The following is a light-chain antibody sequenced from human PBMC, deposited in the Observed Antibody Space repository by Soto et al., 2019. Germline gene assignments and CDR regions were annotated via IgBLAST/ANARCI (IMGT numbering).Light chain of an antibody. V-gene: IGLV2-14*01. CDR3: SSYTSSSTDV. J-gene: IGLJ1*01. CDR2: EVS. CDR1: SSDIGGSNY. Sequence: QSALTQPASVSGSPGQSITISCTGTSSDIGGSNYVSWYRHHPGKAPKLMIYEVSKRPSGVSNRFSGSKSGNTASLTISGLQAEDEADYYCSSYTSSSTDVFGTGTKVTFL.